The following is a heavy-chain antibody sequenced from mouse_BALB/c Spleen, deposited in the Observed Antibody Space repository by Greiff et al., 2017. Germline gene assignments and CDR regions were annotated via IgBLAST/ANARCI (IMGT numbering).Heavy chain of an antibody. J-gene: IGHJ2*01. Sequence: EVKLVESGPSLVKPSQTLSLTCSVTGDSITSGYWNWIRKFPGNKLEYMGYISYSGSTYYNPSLKSRISITRDTSKNQYYLQLNSVTTEDTATYYCAIYDGYYGAMDYWGQGTTLTVSS. CDR2: ISYSGST. D-gene: IGHD2-3*01. CDR1: GDSITSGY. V-gene: IGHV3-8*02. CDR3: AIYDGYYGAMDY.